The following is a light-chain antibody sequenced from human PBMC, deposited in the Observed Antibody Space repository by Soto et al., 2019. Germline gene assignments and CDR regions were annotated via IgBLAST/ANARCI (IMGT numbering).Light chain of an antibody. CDR2: DAS. CDR3: QQYNSYSQYT. J-gene: IGKJ2*01. CDR1: QSISSW. V-gene: IGKV1-5*01. Sequence: DIQMTQSPSTLSASVGDRVTITCRASQSISSWLAWYQQKPGKAPKLLIYDASSLESGVPSRFSGSGSGTVFTLTISSLQPDDFATYYCQQYNSYSQYTFGQGTKLEIK.